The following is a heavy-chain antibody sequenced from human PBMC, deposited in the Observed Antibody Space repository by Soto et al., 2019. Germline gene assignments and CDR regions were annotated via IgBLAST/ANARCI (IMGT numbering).Heavy chain of an antibody. CDR2: IYYSGST. CDR1: GGSISSYY. Sequence: PSETLSHTCTVSGGSISSYYWSWIRQPPGKGLEWIGYIYYSGSTNYNPSLKSRVTISVDTSKNQFSLKLSSVTAADTAVYYCARHKYYYDSSGYYFQFDYWGQGTLVTVS. CDR3: ARHKYYYDSSGYYFQFDY. V-gene: IGHV4-59*08. J-gene: IGHJ4*02. D-gene: IGHD3-22*01.